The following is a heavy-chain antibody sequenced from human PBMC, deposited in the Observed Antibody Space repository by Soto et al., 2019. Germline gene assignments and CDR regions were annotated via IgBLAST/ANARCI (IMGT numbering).Heavy chain of an antibody. CDR1: GFSLSTSGVA. Sequence: QITLKESGPTLVKPTQTLTLTCTFSGFSLSTSGVAVGWIRQPPGKALEWLALIYWDDDKRYSPSLKGRLTITKDTSKNPVVLTVTNMDPVDTATYYCAHSYNNSAYYLFDYWGQGTLVTVSS. CDR3: AHSYNNSAYYLFDY. D-gene: IGHD3-22*01. V-gene: IGHV2-5*02. J-gene: IGHJ4*02. CDR2: IYWDDDK.